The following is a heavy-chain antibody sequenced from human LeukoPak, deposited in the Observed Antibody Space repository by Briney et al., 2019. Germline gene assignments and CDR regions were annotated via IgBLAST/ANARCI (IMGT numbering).Heavy chain of an antibody. CDR2: ISYDGSNK. Sequence: PGGSLRLSCAASGFTFSSYGMHWVRQAPGKGLEWVAVISYDGSNKYYADSVKGRFTISRDNSKNTLYLQMNSLRAEDTAVYYCAKCRDYGDPWYMDVWGKGTTVTISS. J-gene: IGHJ6*03. D-gene: IGHD4-17*01. V-gene: IGHV3-30*18. CDR1: GFTFSSYG. CDR3: AKCRDYGDPWYMDV.